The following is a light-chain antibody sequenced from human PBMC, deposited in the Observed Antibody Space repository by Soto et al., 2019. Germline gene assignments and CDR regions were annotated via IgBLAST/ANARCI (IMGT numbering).Light chain of an antibody. J-gene: IGKJ2*01. CDR1: QSVTSNY. Sequence: EIVLTQSPGTLSLSPGDRATLSCRASQSVTSNYLAWYQQKPGQAPRLLVYDASIRTTGIPDRFSGSGSGTCFPLTISRLEPEHFAVYYCQQYGDSPPYTFGQGTKLEIK. CDR2: DAS. V-gene: IGKV3-20*01. CDR3: QQYGDSPPYT.